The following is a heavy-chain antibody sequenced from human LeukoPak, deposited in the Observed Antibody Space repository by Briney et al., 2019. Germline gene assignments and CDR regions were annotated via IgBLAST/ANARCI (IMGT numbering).Heavy chain of an antibody. J-gene: IGHJ4*02. CDR1: GGTFSSYA. V-gene: IGHV1-69*06. D-gene: IGHD6-19*01. CDR2: IIPIFGTA. CDR3: ARVENFSSGRYYFDY. Sequence: SVKVSCKASGGTFSSYAISWVRQAPGQGLEWMGGIIPIFGTANYAQKFQGRVTITADKSTSTAYMELSSLRSEDTAVYYCARVENFSSGRYYFDYWGQGTLVTVSS.